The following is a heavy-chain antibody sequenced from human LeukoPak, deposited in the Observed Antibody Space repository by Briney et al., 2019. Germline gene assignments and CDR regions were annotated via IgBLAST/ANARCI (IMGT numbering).Heavy chain of an antibody. CDR3: ARALHYDFWSSRSFGY. V-gene: IGHV3-11*04. CDR2: ISGSGGTI. Sequence: GGSLRLSCAASGFTFSDYYMSWIRQAPGKGLEWVSYISGSGGTIYYADSVKGRFTISRDNAKNSLYLQMNSLRVEDTAVYYCARALHYDFWSSRSFGYWGQGTLVTVSS. CDR1: GFTFSDYY. J-gene: IGHJ4*02. D-gene: IGHD3-3*01.